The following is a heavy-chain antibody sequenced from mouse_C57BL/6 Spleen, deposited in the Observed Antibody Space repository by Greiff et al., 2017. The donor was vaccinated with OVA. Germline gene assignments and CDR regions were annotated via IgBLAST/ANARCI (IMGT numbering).Heavy chain of an antibody. Sequence: EVKLQESGAELVRPGASVKLSCTASGFNIKDDYMHWVKQRPEQGLEWIGWIDPENGDTEYASKFQGKATITADTSSNTAYLQLSSLTSEDTAVYYCTTGPYYYGSSHLDYWGQGTTLTVSS. CDR1: GFNIKDDY. CDR3: TTGPYYYGSSHLDY. V-gene: IGHV14-4*01. J-gene: IGHJ2*01. CDR2: IDPENGDT. D-gene: IGHD1-1*01.